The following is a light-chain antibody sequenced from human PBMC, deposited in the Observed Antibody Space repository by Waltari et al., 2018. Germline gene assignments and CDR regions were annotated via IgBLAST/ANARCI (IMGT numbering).Light chain of an antibody. J-gene: IGLJ3*02. CDR2: DVS. Sequence: QSALTQPASVSGSPGQSITISCTGSRSDVGGYTYVSWYQQYPNEPPQVIIFDVSNRPSGISNRFSGSKSGNTASLTISSLQAGDEADYYCSSYTSSALWVFGGGTKLTVL. V-gene: IGLV2-14*01. CDR3: SSYTSSALWV. CDR1: RSDVGGYTY.